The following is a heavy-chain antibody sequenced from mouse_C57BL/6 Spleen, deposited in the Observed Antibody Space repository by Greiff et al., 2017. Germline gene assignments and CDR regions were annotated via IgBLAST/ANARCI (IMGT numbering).Heavy chain of an antibody. V-gene: IGHV7-3*01. CDR3: ARLYGNYVWYFDV. D-gene: IGHD2-1*01. Sequence: EVQGVESGGGLVQPGGSRSLSCAASGFTFTDYYMSWVRQPPGKALEWLGFIRNKANGYTTEDSASVKGRFTISRDNSQSILYLQMNALRAEDSATYYCARLYGNYVWYFDVWGTGTTVTVSS. CDR1: GFTFTDYY. CDR2: IRNKANGYTT. J-gene: IGHJ1*03.